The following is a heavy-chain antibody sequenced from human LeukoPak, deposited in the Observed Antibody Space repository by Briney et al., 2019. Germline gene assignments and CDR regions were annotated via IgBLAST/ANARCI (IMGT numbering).Heavy chain of an antibody. CDR1: GGTFSSYA. J-gene: IGHJ4*02. Sequence: ASVKVSCKASGGTFSSYAISWVRQAPGQGLEWMGRIIPILGIANYAQKFQGRVTITADKSTSTAYMELSSLRSEDTAVYYCAREVGTTVTAFDYWGQGTLVTVSS. CDR3: AREVGTTVTAFDY. V-gene: IGHV1-69*04. CDR2: IIPILGIA. D-gene: IGHD4-17*01.